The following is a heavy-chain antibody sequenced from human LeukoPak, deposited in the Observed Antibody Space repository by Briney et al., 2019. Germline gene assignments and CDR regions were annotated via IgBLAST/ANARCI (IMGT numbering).Heavy chain of an antibody. J-gene: IGHJ3*02. V-gene: IGHV4-39*01. Sequence: PSETLSLTCTVSGGSISSSSYYWGWIRQPPGKGLEWIGSIYYSGSTYYNPSLKSRVTISVETSKNQFSLKLSSVTAADTAVYYCARQSGYYSVDAFDIWGQGTMVTVSS. CDR1: GGSISSSSYY. CDR2: IYYSGST. CDR3: ARQSGYYSVDAFDI. D-gene: IGHD3-22*01.